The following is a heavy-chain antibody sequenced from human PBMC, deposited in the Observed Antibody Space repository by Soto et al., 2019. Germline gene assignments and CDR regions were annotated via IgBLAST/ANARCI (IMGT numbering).Heavy chain of an antibody. CDR3: ARSSQSTVTPFDY. CDR1: GGSVSSHY. V-gene: IGHV4-59*02. Sequence: SETLSLTCTVSGGSVSSHYWSWIRQPPGKGLEWIGFIYNSGTTYYNPSLKSRATISVDTSKNQFSLKLSSVTAADTAVYYCARSSQSTVTPFDYWGQGTLVTVSS. D-gene: IGHD4-17*01. J-gene: IGHJ4*02. CDR2: IYNSGTT.